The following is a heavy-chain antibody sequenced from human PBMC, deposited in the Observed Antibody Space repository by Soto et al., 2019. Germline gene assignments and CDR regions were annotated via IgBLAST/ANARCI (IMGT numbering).Heavy chain of an antibody. CDR2: IFYSGGT. J-gene: IGHJ3*02. CDR3: AKDLGEYGSDAFDI. D-gene: IGHD3-16*01. CDR1: GSPILDRTYC. Sequence: SDSLSLTSSDFGSPILDRTYCWWWIRHFPGKGLEWIGTIFYSGGTFYTPSLKSRVTMSVDMSNNQFSLKLSSVTAADTAVYYCAKDLGEYGSDAFDIWGQGTMVTVSS. V-gene: IGHV4-39*02.